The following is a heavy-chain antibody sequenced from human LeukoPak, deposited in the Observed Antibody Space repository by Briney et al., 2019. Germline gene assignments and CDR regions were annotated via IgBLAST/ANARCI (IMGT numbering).Heavy chain of an antibody. D-gene: IGHD3-10*01. J-gene: IGHJ4*02. CDR2: ISSSSIYI. CDR3: ARASITMVRGELVYYFDF. CDR1: GFTSSTYT. V-gene: IGHV3-21*01. Sequence: PGGSLRLSCEVPGFTSSTYTMNWVRQAPGKGLEWVSSISSSSIYIYYADSVKGRFTISRDNAKNSLYLQMNSLRAEDTAVYYCARASITMVRGELVYYFDFWGQGTLVTVSS.